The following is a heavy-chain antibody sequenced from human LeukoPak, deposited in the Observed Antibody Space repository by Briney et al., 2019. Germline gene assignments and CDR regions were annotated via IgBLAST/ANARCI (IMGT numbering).Heavy chain of an antibody. V-gene: IGHV5-51*01. Sequence: GESLKISCRGSGNSFTSYWIGWGPQIPGKGLEWLGSIYPGESDPRFSTCFQGQVPISADKSISTAYLQWSSLKASDTAMYYCARLILRYFDWPTPYYFDYWGQGTLVTVSS. CDR1: GNSFTSYW. J-gene: IGHJ4*02. D-gene: IGHD3-9*01. CDR2: IYPGESDP. CDR3: ARLILRYFDWPTPYYFDY.